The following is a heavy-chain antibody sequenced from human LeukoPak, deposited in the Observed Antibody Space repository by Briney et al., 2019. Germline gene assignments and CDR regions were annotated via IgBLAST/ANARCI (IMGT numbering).Heavy chain of an antibody. D-gene: IGHD3-3*01. CDR1: GASLDSGDYY. V-gene: IGHV4-39*07. J-gene: IGHJ5*02. CDR3: AGHNIQRSLGGVPDWFDP. Sequence: SETLSLTCAVSGASLDSGDYYWGCIRQSPGRGLECIASIHYSGNNYYDPSLKSRVTLSVDTSKNQFSLSLTSVTSADMAIYYCAGHNIQRSLGGVPDWFDPWGQGTLVTVSS. CDR2: IHYSGNN.